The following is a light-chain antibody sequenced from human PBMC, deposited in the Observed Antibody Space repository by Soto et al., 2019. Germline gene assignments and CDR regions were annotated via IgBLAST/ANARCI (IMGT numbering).Light chain of an antibody. J-gene: IGLJ3*02. CDR1: SSDVGGYKY. Sequence: QSVLTQPASVSGSPGQSITISCTGTSSDVGGYKYVSWYLQHPGKAPKLMIYEVSNRPSGVSNRFSGSKSGNTASLTISGLQAEDEADYYCSSYTSTSTWVFGGGTQLTVL. V-gene: IGLV2-14*01. CDR2: EVS. CDR3: SSYTSTSTWV.